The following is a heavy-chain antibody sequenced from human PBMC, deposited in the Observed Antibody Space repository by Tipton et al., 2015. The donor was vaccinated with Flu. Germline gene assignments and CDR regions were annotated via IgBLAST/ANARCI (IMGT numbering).Heavy chain of an antibody. CDR2: IYTSGST. J-gene: IGHJ5*02. V-gene: IGHV4-4*07. D-gene: IGHD1-26*01. CDR1: GGSISSYY. CDR3: ARGPESIVGATGGWFDP. Sequence: TLSLTCTVSGGSISSYYWSWIRQPAGKGLEWIGRIYTSGSTNYNPSLKSRVTMSVDTSKNQFSLKLSSVTAADTAVYYCARGPESIVGATGGWFDPWGQGTLVTVSS.